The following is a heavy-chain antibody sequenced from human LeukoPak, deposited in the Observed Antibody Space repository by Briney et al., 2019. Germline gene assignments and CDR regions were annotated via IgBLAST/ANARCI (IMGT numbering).Heavy chain of an antibody. CDR1: GYSFTSYW. Sequence: GGSLRLSCKGSGYSFTSYWISWVRQMPGKGLEWMGRIDPSDSYTNYSPSFQGHVTISADKSISTAYLQWSSLKASDTAMYYCARTSKRYYDILTGDPWGQGTLVTVSS. D-gene: IGHD3-9*01. CDR3: ARTSKRYYDILTGDP. V-gene: IGHV5-10-1*01. CDR2: IDPSDSYT. J-gene: IGHJ5*02.